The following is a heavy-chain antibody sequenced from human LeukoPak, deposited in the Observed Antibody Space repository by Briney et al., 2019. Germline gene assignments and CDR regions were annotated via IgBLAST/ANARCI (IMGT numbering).Heavy chain of an antibody. D-gene: IGHD7-27*01. CDR1: GGSISSSSYY. CDR2: IYYSGST. J-gene: IGHJ4*02. V-gene: IGHV4-61*01. CDR3: ARVRSPSLGMRFDY. Sequence: PSETLSLTCTVSGGSISSSSYYWSWIRQPPGKGLEWIGYIYYSGSTNYNPSLKSRVTISVDTSKNQFSLKLSSVTAADTAVYYCARVRSPSLGMRFDYWGQGTLVTVSS.